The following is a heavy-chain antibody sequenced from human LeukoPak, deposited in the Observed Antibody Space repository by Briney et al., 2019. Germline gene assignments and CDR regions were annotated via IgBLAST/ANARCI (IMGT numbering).Heavy chain of an antibody. J-gene: IGHJ4*02. Sequence: ASVKVSCKASGYSFTSYGITWVRQAPGQGLEWMGWISTYDGNANYAQKLQGRVTMTTDTSTITAYMELRSLRSDDTAVYYCASAPSGFTYGPGDHWGQGTLVTVSS. CDR2: ISTYDGNA. V-gene: IGHV1-18*01. CDR1: GYSFTSYG. D-gene: IGHD5-18*01. CDR3: ASAPSGFTYGPGDH.